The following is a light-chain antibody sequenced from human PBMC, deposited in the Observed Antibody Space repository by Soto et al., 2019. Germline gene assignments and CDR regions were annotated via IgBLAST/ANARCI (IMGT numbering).Light chain of an antibody. CDR1: SSDVGGYNY. J-gene: IGLJ2*01. V-gene: IGLV2-14*01. CDR3: SSYTGSGTLV. CDR2: EVN. Sequence: QSALTQPASVSGSPGQSITISCTGTSSDVGGYNYVSWYQQNQGKAPKLMIYEVNNRPSGVSDRFSASKSGNTASLTISGLQAEDEADYFCSSYTGSGTLVFGGGTQLTVL.